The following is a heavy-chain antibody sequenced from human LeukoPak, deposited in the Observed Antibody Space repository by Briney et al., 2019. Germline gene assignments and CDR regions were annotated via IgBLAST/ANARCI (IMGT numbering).Heavy chain of an antibody. CDR2: IYYTGST. D-gene: IGHD3-3*01. CDR1: GGSINSYY. Sequence: SETLSLTCTVSGGSINSYYWSWIRQPPGKGLDWIGYIYYTGSTSYNPSLKSRVTISVDTSKNQLSLKVNSVTAADTAVYYCARTPRGSDFWSGFFYWGQGTLVTVSS. J-gene: IGHJ4*02. V-gene: IGHV4-59*01. CDR3: ARTPRGSDFWSGFFY.